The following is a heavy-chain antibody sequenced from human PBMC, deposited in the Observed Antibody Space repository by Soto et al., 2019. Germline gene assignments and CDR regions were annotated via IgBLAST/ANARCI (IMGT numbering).Heavy chain of an antibody. D-gene: IGHD6-19*01. J-gene: IGHJ4*02. Sequence: GGSLTLACAASGFSFSSYTMNWVRQAPGKGLEWAAVISYDGSNKYYADSVKGRFTISRDNSLNALYLPMNSLRAEDTAVYYCARFSSGSFDYWGQGTLVTVSS. CDR2: ISYDGSNK. CDR1: GFSFSSYT. V-gene: IGHV3-30-3*01. CDR3: ARFSSGSFDY.